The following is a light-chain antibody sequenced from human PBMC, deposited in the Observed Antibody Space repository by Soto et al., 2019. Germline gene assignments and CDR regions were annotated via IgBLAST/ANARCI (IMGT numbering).Light chain of an antibody. CDR3: QQYNNWPQKT. CDR1: QSVSSN. V-gene: IGKV3-15*01. Sequence: EIVMTQSPATLSVSPGERATLSCRASQSVSSNLAWYQQKPGQAPRLLIYGASTRATGIPARLSGSGSGTEFTLTISSLQSEDFAVYYCQQYNNWPQKTFGQGTKVDNK. J-gene: IGKJ1*01. CDR2: GAS.